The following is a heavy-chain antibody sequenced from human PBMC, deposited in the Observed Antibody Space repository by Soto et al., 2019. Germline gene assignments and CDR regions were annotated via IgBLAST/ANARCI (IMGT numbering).Heavy chain of an antibody. CDR3: ARAPGGFQSPALRWFDP. V-gene: IGHV3-7*03. Sequence: VRQAPGKGLEWVADINQDGSEKHYVDSVKGRFTISRDITKNSLILQMSSLRAEDTAVYYCARAPGGFQSPALRWFDPWGQGTLVTVSS. J-gene: IGHJ5*02. D-gene: IGHD2-8*02. CDR2: INQDGSEK.